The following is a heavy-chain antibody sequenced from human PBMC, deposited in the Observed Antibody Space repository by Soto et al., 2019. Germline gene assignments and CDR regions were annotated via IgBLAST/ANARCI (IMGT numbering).Heavy chain of an antibody. CDR2: IYYSGST. V-gene: IGHV4-59*01. Sequence: SETLSLTCTVSGGSISSYYWSWIRQPPGKGLEWIGYIYYSGSTNYNPSLKSRVTISVDTSKNQFSLKPSSVTAADTAVYYCARGLKYDYGMDVWGQGTTVTVSS. CDR1: GGSISSYY. CDR3: ARGLKYDYGMDV. J-gene: IGHJ6*02.